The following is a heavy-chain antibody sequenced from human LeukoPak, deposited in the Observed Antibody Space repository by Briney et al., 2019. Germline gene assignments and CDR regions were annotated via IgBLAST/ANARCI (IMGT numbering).Heavy chain of an antibody. D-gene: IGHD5-18*01. J-gene: IGHJ4*02. V-gene: IGHV4-4*02. Sequence: SGTLSLTCAVSGDSISSSNWWSWVRQPPGKGLEWIGEIYHSGSTNYNPSLKSRVTISVDTSKNQFSLKLGSVTAADTAVYYCARGAAMVKGVFDYWGQGTLVTVSS. CDR3: ARGAAMVKGVFDY. CDR2: IYHSGST. CDR1: GDSISSSNW.